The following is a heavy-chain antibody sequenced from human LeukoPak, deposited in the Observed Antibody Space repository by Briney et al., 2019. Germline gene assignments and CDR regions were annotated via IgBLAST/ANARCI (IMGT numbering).Heavy chain of an antibody. CDR3: ARVRGGAGCSGGSCYFDY. V-gene: IGHV1-2*02. Sequence: ASVKVSCKASGYTFTGYYMHWVRQAPGQGLEWMGWINPNSGGTNYAQKFQGRVTMTRDTSISTAYMELSRLRSDDTAVYYCARVRGGAGCSGGSCYFDYWGQGTLVTVSS. J-gene: IGHJ4*02. CDR2: INPNSGGT. CDR1: GYTFTGYY. D-gene: IGHD2-15*01.